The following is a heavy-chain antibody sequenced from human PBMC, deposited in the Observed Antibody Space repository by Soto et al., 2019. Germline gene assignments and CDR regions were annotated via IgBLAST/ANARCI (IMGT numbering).Heavy chain of an antibody. CDR1: GFTFDDYG. CDR3: ARDAASMVRGVTVYYCDY. V-gene: IGHV3-20*04. Sequence: EVQLVESGGGVVRPGGSLRLSCAASGFTFDDYGMSWVRQAPGKGLEWVSGINWNGGSTGYADSVKGRFTISRDNAKNSLYLQINSLRAEDTALYYCARDAASMVRGVTVYYCDYWGQGTLVTVSS. J-gene: IGHJ4*02. CDR2: INWNGGST. D-gene: IGHD3-10*01.